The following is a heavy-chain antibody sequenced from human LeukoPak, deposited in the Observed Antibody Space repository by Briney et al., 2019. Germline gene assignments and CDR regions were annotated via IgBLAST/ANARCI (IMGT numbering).Heavy chain of an antibody. Sequence: PSETLSLTCTVSGGSVSSGTYYWSWIRQPPGKGLEWIGRIYVTGSTNYNPSLTSRVTMSVDTSKNQFSLKLSSVNAADTAVYYCARERGGNYYFGMDVWGQGTTVTVSS. J-gene: IGHJ6*02. CDR1: GGSVSSGTYY. CDR3: ARERGGNYYFGMDV. D-gene: IGHD2-15*01. V-gene: IGHV4-61*01. CDR2: IYVTGST.